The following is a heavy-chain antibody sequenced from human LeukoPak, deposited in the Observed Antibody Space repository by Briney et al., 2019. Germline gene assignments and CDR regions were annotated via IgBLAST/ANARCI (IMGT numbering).Heavy chain of an antibody. CDR1: GFPFSSYS. Sequence: PGGSLRLSCSASGFPFSSYSMHWVRQAPGKGLEYVSAIGSNGGSTYYADPVQGRFTISRDNSKNTLYLQMSSLGPEDTAVYYCVKDRAYNYAYWNYGMDVWGQGTTVTVSS. V-gene: IGHV3-64D*09. CDR3: VKDRAYNYAYWNYGMDV. J-gene: IGHJ6*02. D-gene: IGHD3-16*01. CDR2: IGSNGGST.